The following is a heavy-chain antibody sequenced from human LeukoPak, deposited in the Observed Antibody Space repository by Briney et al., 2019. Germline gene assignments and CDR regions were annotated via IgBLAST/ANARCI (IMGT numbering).Heavy chain of an antibody. CDR1: GGSISSYF. Sequence: SETLSLTCTVSGGSISSYFWSCIRQPPGEGVEWIGCLYYSGSTTYTPSLKCRVTISLDASKTQFSLKLRSVTAADTGVYYCARVIPTYYGMDLWGQGTTVTVSS. CDR3: ARVIPTYYGMDL. CDR2: LYYSGST. D-gene: IGHD3-16*02. J-gene: IGHJ6*02. V-gene: IGHV4-59*01.